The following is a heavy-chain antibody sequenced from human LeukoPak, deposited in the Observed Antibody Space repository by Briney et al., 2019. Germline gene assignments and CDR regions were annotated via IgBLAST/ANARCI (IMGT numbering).Heavy chain of an antibody. D-gene: IGHD6-19*01. V-gene: IGHV1-2*04. CDR1: GYTFTGYY. J-gene: IGHJ6*02. Sequence: ASVKVSCKASGYTFTGYYMHWVRQAPGQGLEWMGWINPNSGGTNYAQKFRGWVTMTRDTSISTAYMELSRLRSDDTAVYYCARGVAGGSSGWDYYYYYYGTDVWGQGTTVTVSS. CDR2: INPNSGGT. CDR3: ARGVAGGSSGWDYYYYYYGTDV.